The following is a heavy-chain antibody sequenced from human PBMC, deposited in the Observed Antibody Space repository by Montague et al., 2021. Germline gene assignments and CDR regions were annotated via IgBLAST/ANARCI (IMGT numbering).Heavy chain of an antibody. D-gene: IGHD3-10*01. CDR1: GFTFRSYS. CDR3: ARDCYGSGRGKDYFDY. Sequence: SLRLSCSASGFTFRSYSMNWVRQAPGKGLEWVSSISSSSSYIYYTDSVKGRFTISRDNAKNSLYLQMNSLRAEDTAVYYCARDCYGSGRGKDYFDYWGQGTLVTVSS. J-gene: IGHJ4*02. V-gene: IGHV3-21*01. CDR2: ISSSSSYI.